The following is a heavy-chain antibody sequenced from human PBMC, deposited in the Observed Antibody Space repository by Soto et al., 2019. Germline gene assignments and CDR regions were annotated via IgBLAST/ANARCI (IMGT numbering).Heavy chain of an antibody. CDR1: GDTFTFYS. D-gene: IGHD3-10*01. CDR3: ASSYGSGYRAFDY. Sequence: QVQLVQSGAEVKKPGSSVRVSCKASGDTFTFYSINWVRQAPGLGLEWMGRINPILSMSNYAQRFQGRVTLTXDXSTSTAYMELISLRSEDTAMYYCASSYGSGYRAFDYWGQGALVTVSS. J-gene: IGHJ4*02. V-gene: IGHV1-69*02. CDR2: INPILSMS.